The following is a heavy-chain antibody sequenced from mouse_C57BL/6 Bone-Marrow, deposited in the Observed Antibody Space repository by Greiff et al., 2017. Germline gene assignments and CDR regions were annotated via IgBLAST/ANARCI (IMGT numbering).Heavy chain of an antibody. CDR1: YTFTDYYM. CDR2: YPGSGNTY. D-gene: IGHD3-2*02. J-gene: IGHJ4*01. CDR3: RTLRQLRLRMDY. Sequence: VQLKESGPELVKPGASVKMSCKASGYTFTDYYMHWVKQKPGKGLEWIGEIYPGSGNTYYNEKFKGKATLTADTSSSTAYMQLSSLTSEASAVYFCARTLRQLRLRMDYWGQGTSVTVSS. V-gene: IGHV1-83*01.